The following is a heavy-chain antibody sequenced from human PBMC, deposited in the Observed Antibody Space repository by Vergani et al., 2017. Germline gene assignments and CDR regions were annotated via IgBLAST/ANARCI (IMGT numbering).Heavy chain of an antibody. CDR2: ISSSSSYI. CDR3: ARVSLYCSSTSCSRGYFDY. J-gene: IGHJ4*02. V-gene: IGHV3-21*01. D-gene: IGHD2-2*01. CDR1: GFTFSSYS. Sequence: EVQLVESGGGLVKPGGSLRLSCAASGFTFSSYSMNWVRQAPGKGLEWVSSISSSSSYIYYADSVKGRFTISRDNAKNSLYLQMNSLRAEDTAVYYCARVSLYCSSTSCSRGYFDYWGQGTLVTGSS.